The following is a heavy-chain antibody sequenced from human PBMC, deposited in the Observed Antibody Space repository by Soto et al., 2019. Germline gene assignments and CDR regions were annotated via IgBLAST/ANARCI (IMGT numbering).Heavy chain of an antibody. CDR3: AKGFIRDCGGDCTVDS. D-gene: IGHD2-21*02. CDR1: GFTFSSYT. V-gene: IGHV3-23*01. J-gene: IGHJ4*02. Sequence: EVQLLESGGGLVQPGGSLRLSCAASGFTFSSYTMSWVRQAPGKGLEWVSGISATGGSTYYADSVKGRFTFSRDNSKNTVYLQMNSVRAEDTAVYYCAKGFIRDCGGDCTVDSWGQGTLVTVSS. CDR2: ISATGGST.